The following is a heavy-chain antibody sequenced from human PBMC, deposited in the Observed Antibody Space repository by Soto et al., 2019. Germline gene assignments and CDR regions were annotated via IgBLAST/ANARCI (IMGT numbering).Heavy chain of an antibody. CDR1: GDYISSYY. V-gene: IGHV4-59*01. CDR3: ALRSMAVVPEY. CDR2: LYYGRSA. D-gene: IGHD3-22*01. J-gene: IGHJ4*02. Sequence: QVQLQESGPGLVKPSETLSLTCAVSGDYISSYYCMWIRQPPGKGLESIGYLYYGRSANYNPSLKSRVALSVETSTNQCSLTLSSMTAADTAVYYCALRSMAVVPEYWGQGTLVTVSS.